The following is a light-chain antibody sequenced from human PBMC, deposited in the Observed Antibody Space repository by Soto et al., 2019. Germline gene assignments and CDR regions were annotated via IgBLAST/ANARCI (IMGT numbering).Light chain of an antibody. V-gene: IGLV2-14*01. CDR2: EVS. Sequence: QSALTQPASVSGSPGQSITISCTGTSSDVGGYNYVSWYQQHPGKAPKLMIYEVSNRPSGVSHRFSGSQSGNTASLTISGLQAEDEADYYCSSYTSSSTLVFGGGTQLTVL. J-gene: IGLJ3*02. CDR1: SSDVGGYNY. CDR3: SSYTSSSTLV.